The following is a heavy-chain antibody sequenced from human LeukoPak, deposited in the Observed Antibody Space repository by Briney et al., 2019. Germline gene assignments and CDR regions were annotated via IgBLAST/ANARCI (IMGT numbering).Heavy chain of an antibody. CDR3: ASSVLYSSTWAFDY. D-gene: IGHD6-13*01. CDR2: IYSGGST. J-gene: IGHJ4*02. Sequence: PGGSLRLSCAASGFTVSSNYLTWVRRAPGKGLEWVSVIYSGGSTYCADSVKGRFTISRDNSRNTLYLQLNSLRAEDTAVYFCASSVLYSSTWAFDYWGQGTLVTVSS. V-gene: IGHV3-53*01. CDR1: GFTVSSNY.